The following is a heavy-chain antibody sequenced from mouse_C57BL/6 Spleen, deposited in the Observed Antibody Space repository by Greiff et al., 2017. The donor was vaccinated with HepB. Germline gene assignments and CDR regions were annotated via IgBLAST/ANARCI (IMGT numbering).Heavy chain of an antibody. Sequence: QVQLQQSGAELVKPGASVKISCKASGYAFSSYWMNWVKQRPGKGLEWIGQIYPGDGDTNYNGKFKGKATLTADKSSSTAYMQLSSLTSEDSAVYFCARERIYYGNHFDYWGQGTTLTVSS. V-gene: IGHV1-80*01. D-gene: IGHD2-1*01. CDR1: GYAFSSYW. CDR2: IYPGDGDT. CDR3: ARERIYYGNHFDY. J-gene: IGHJ2*01.